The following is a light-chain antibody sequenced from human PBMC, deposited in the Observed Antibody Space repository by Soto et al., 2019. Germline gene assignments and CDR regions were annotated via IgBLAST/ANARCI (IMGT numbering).Light chain of an antibody. CDR3: QQYNNWPLT. J-gene: IGKJ4*01. CDR2: DAS. Sequence: EIVMTQSPATLSLSPGQRATLSCRASQSVSSKLAWYQQKPGQPPRLLIYDASTRATGIPARFSGSQSGTEFTLTISSLLSEDFAVYSCQQYNNWPLTFGGGTKVDIK. CDR1: QSVSSK. V-gene: IGKV3D-15*01.